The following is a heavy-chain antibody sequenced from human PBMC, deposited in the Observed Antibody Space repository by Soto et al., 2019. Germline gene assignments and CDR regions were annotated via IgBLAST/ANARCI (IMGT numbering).Heavy chain of an antibody. CDR3: ARGEGRLVGTWFDP. CDR2: INHSGST. J-gene: IGHJ5*02. CDR1: GGSFSRYY. V-gene: IGHV4-34*01. Sequence: SETLSLTCDVYGGSFSRYYWNWIRQPPGKGLEWLGEINHSGSTNYNPSLESRVTISLDTSKTQFSLKLTSVTAADTAVYYCARGEGRLVGTWFDPWGQGTLVTVS. D-gene: IGHD5-12*01.